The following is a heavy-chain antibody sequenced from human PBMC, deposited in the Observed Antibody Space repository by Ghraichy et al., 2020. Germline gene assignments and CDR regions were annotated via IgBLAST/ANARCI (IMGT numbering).Heavy chain of an antibody. CDR3: VKDRPDWPIDY. D-gene: IGHD3-9*01. V-gene: IGHV3-23*01. J-gene: IGHJ4*02. CDR2: ISSNGRTP. Sequence: GGSLRLSCAASGFTFTAYSMSWVRQAPGKGLEWVSSISSNGRTPYYADSVRGRFTISRDNSKNTLSLQMDSLRVDDTAIYYCVKDRPDWPIDYWGQGTPVTVSS. CDR1: GFTFTAYS.